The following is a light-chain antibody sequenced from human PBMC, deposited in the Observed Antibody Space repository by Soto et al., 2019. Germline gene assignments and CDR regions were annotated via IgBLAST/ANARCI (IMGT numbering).Light chain of an antibody. CDR2: AAS. V-gene: IGKV1-27*01. CDR1: QGISNY. J-gene: IGKJ1*01. Sequence: DIQMTQSPSSLSASVGDRVTITCRASQGISNYLAWYQQKPGKVPKLLIYAASTLQSGVPSRFSDSGYGTDFTLTISSLQPEDVATYYCQKYNSAPWTFGQGTKVEIK. CDR3: QKYNSAPWT.